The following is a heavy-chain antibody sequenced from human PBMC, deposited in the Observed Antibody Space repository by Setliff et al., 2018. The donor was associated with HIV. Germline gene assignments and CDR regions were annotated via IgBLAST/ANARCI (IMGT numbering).Heavy chain of an antibody. Sequence: VGSLRLSCAASGFPFSSYWMSWVRQAPGKGLEWVANINEDGSEKYYVDSVKGRFTISRDNAKNSLYLQVNSLRVEDSAVYYCASPTYYNFLNWGQGTLVTVSS. CDR3: ASPTYYNFLN. J-gene: IGHJ4*02. V-gene: IGHV3-7*01. CDR1: GFPFSSYW. CDR2: INEDGSEK. D-gene: IGHD3-9*01.